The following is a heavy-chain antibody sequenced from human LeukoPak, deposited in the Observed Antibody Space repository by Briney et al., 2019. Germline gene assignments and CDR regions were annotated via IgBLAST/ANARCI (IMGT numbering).Heavy chain of an antibody. D-gene: IGHD3-22*01. J-gene: IGHJ3*02. CDR3: ARRRAQYYYDSSGYYPSPLDDAFDI. CDR1: GYSFTSYW. Sequence: GESLKISCKGSGYSFTSYWIGWVRQMPGKGLEWMGIIYPGDSDTRYSPSFQGQVTISADKSISTAYLQWSSLKASDTAMYYCARRRAQYYYDSSGYYPSPLDDAFDIWGQGTMVTVSS. CDR2: IYPGDSDT. V-gene: IGHV5-51*01.